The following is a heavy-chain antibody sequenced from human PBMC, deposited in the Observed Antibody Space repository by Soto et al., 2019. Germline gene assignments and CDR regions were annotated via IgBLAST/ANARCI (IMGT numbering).Heavy chain of an antibody. CDR1: GFTFSSYA. D-gene: IGHD6-19*01. CDR2: ISYDGSNK. J-gene: IGHJ5*02. V-gene: IGHV3-30-3*01. Sequence: QVQLVESGGGVVQPGRSLRLSCAASGFTFSSYAMHWVRQAPGKGLEWVAVISYDGSNKYYADSVKGRFTISRDNSKNSLYLQMNGLRAEDTAVYYCAREARAVAGKAAADFSWWFDPWGQGTLVTVSS. CDR3: AREARAVAGKAAADFSWWFDP.